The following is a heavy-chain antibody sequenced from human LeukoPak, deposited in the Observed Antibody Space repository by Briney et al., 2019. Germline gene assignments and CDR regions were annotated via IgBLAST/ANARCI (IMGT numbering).Heavy chain of an antibody. CDR3: ARGGNGDGYIHVNPFDY. CDR2: ISAYNGNT. CDR1: GYTFTSYG. D-gene: IGHD5-24*01. J-gene: IGHJ4*02. Sequence: GASVKVSCKASGYTFTSYGISWLRQAPEQGLEWMGWISAYNGNTNYAQKLQGRVTMTTDTSTSTAYMELRSLRSDDTAVYYCARGGNGDGYIHVNPFDYWGQGTLVTVSS. V-gene: IGHV1-18*01.